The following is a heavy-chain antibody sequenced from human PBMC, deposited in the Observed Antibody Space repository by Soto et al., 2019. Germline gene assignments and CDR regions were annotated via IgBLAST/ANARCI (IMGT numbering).Heavy chain of an antibody. J-gene: IGHJ4*02. CDR2: ISYDGSNK. D-gene: IGHD2-21*02. CDR3: ARDPTSYCGGDCYSPPFDY. CDR1: GFTFSSYA. V-gene: IGHV3-30-3*01. Sequence: PVGSLRLSCAASGFTFSSYAMHWVRQAPGKGLEWVAVISYDGSNKYYADSVKGRFTISRDNSKNTLYLQMNSLRAEDTAVYYCARDPTSYCGGDCYSPPFDYWGQGTLVTVSS.